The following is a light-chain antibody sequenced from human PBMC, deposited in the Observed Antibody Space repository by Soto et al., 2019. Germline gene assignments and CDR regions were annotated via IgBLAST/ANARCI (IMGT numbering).Light chain of an antibody. CDR1: QSVSSSY. J-gene: IGKJ3*01. Sequence: EIVLTQSPGTLSLSPGERATLSCRASQSVSSSYLAWYQQKPGQAPRLLIYGASSRATGIPDRFSGSGSETDFTLTISRLEPEDFAVYYCQQYYNSLIIFGPGTKVDIK. V-gene: IGKV3-20*01. CDR2: GAS. CDR3: QQYYNSLII.